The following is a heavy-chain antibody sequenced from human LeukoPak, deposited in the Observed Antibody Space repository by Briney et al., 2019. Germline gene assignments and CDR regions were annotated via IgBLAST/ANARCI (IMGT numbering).Heavy chain of an antibody. Sequence: GGSLRLSCAASGFTFSSYWMHWVPQAPGKGLVWVSRISTDGSSTNSADSVKGRLTISRDNAKNTLYLQMNSLRAEDTAVYYCVREYSSSSGRAFDMWGQGTMVTVSP. J-gene: IGHJ3*02. CDR3: VREYSSSSGRAFDM. CDR1: GFTFSSYW. D-gene: IGHD6-6*01. CDR2: ISTDGSST. V-gene: IGHV3-74*01.